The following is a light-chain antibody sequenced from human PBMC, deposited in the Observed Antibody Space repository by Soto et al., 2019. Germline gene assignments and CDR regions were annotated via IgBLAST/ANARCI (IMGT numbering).Light chain of an antibody. CDR3: QQSFRSPIT. Sequence: DIQMTQSPSSLSASVGDTVTMTCRASQSIALSVNWYQQKPGKAPKLLIYVAFTLESGVPSRFSGSGSGTEFTLTIRSLQPEDFSTYYCQQSFRSPITFGQGTRLE. CDR2: VAF. CDR1: QSIALS. J-gene: IGKJ5*01. V-gene: IGKV1-39*01.